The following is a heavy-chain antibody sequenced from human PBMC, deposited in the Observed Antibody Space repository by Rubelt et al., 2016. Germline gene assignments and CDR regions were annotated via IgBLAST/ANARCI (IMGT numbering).Heavy chain of an antibody. V-gene: IGHV4-59*10. CDR1: GGSFSIYY. CDR3: ARDRGSSSWYGVDY. Sequence: QVQLQQWGAGLLKPSETLSLTCAVYGGSFSIYYWSWIRQPAGKGLEWIGRIYKSGSTNYNPPLKSRVTMAVDTSKNQLSLKLSSVTAADTAVYHCARDRGSSSWYGVDYRGQGTLVTVSS. CDR2: IYKSGST. D-gene: IGHD6-13*01. J-gene: IGHJ4*02.